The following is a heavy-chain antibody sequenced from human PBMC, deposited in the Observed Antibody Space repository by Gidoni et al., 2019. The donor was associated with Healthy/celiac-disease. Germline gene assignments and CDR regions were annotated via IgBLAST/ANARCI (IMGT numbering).Heavy chain of an antibody. D-gene: IGHD4-17*01. V-gene: IGHV4-39*01. CDR1: CCSISSSSYS. CDR3: ARYTVTTNYYFDY. J-gene: IGHJ4*02. Sequence: QMPLPGSGPGLATPSEPLSLTCTVSCCSISSSSYSWGWFRQPPGKGLEWIGSIYYSGSTYYNPSRKSRVTISVETSKNQFSLKLSSVTAADTAVYYCARYTVTTNYYFDYWGQGTLVTVSS. CDR2: IYYSGST.